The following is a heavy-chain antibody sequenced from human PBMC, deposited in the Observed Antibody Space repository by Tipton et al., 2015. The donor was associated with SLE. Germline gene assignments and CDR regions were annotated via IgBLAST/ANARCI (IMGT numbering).Heavy chain of an antibody. D-gene: IGHD4-17*01. CDR2: IYYSGRT. Sequence: TLSLTCTVSGGSISSGGYYWSWIRQHPGKGLEWIGYIYYSGRTYYNPTLKSRVTISVDTSKNQFSLKLTSVTAADTAVYYCARQDYGVILDYWGQGTLVTVPS. V-gene: IGHV4-31*03. CDR1: GGSISSGGYY. CDR3: ARQDYGVILDY. J-gene: IGHJ4*02.